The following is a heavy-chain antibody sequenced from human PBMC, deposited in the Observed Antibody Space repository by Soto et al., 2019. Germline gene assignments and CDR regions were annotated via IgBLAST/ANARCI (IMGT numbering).Heavy chain of an antibody. CDR1: GFTFSSYA. V-gene: IGHV3-23*01. CDR3: AKDGTFGMIVAVITNFDY. J-gene: IGHJ4*02. Sequence: GSLRLSCAASGFTFSSYAMSWVRQAPGKGLEWVSAISGSGGSTYYADSVKGRFTISRDNSKNTLYLQMNSLRAEDTAVYYCAKDGTFGMIVAVITNFDYWGQGTLVTVSS. D-gene: IGHD3-22*01. CDR2: ISGSGGST.